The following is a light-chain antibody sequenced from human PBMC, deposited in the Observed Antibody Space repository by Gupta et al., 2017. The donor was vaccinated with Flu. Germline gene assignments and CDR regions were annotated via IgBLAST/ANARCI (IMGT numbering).Light chain of an antibody. CDR3: ATWDDTLNRQV. CDR2: DNN. Sequence: QPVLTPPPSASGTPGQRVTSSCSGSRSDIGSNIVNWYQQVPGTAPRLLIYDNNKRPLGVPDRVSGSKSGTSASLAISGLQSEDEADYFCATWDDTLNRQVFGGGTKLTVL. J-gene: IGLJ3*02. CDR1: RSDIGSNI. V-gene: IGLV1-44*01.